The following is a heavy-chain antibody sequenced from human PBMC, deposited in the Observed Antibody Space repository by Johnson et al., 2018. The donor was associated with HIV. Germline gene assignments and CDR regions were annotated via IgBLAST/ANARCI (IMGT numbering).Heavy chain of an antibody. CDR1: GFTFSSYG. Sequence: QVQLVESGGGVVQPGRSLRLSCAASGFTFSSYGMHWVRQAPGKGLEWVAVIYDDGSNRYYADSVKGRFSISRDNSKNTLYLQMNSLRAEDTAVYYCAKEPWHSSLSLIGLFVFDIRGQGTMVTVSS. CDR2: IYDDGSNR. J-gene: IGHJ3*02. V-gene: IGHV3-30*18. CDR3: AKEPWHSSLSLIGLFVFDI. D-gene: IGHD6-19*01.